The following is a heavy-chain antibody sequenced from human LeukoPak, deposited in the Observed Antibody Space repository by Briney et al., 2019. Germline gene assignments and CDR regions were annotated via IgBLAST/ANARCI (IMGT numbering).Heavy chain of an antibody. J-gene: IGHJ5*02. D-gene: IGHD3-10*01. CDR3: ARDGVTMVRGVIRAHNWFDP. V-gene: IGHV4-4*07. CDR2: IYTSGST. CDR1: GGSISSYY. Sequence: PSETLSLTCTVSGGSISSYYWSWIRQPAGKGLEWIGRIYTSGSTNYNPSLKSRVTMSVDTSKNQFSLKLSSVTAADTAVYYCARDGVTMVRGVIRAHNWFDPWGQGILVTVSS.